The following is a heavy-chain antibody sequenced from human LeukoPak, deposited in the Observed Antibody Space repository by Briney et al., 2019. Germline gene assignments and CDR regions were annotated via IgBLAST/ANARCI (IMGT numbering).Heavy chain of an antibody. CDR2: IYTSGST. V-gene: IGHV4-61*02. CDR3: ARSKDILTGYCFDY. J-gene: IGHJ4*02. D-gene: IGHD3-9*01. CDR1: GASISSGEYY. Sequence: PSETLSLTCTVSGASISSGEYYWSWIRQPAGKGLEWIGRIYTSGSTNYNPSLKSRVTISVDTSKNQFSLKLSSVTAADTAVYYCARSKDILTGYCFDYWGQGTLVTVSS.